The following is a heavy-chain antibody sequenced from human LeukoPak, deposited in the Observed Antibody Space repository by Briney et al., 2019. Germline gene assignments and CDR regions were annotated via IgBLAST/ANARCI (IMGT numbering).Heavy chain of an antibody. CDR2: ISGSGDAT. CDR3: VRHSGSPIKYGMDV. J-gene: IGHJ6*02. V-gene: IGHV3-23*01. CDR1: GFLFRNRA. Sequence: GGSLRLSCAVSGFLFRNRAMSWVRQAPGKGLEWVSGISGSGDATYYADSVKGRFTISRDNSKSTLDLQVSSLRVEDTAVYYCVRHSGSPIKYGMDVWGQGTPVTVSS. D-gene: IGHD3-10*01.